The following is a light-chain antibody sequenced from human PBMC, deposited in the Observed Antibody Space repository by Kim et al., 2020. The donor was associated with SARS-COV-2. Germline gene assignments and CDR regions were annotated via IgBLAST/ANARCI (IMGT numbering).Light chain of an antibody. CDR3: QQYKSYPVT. J-gene: IGKJ2*01. CDR2: DAS. Sequence: SASVGDRVTITCRASQTSNTFLAWYQQKPEKAPKLLISDASSLQSGVPSMFSGSVSGTEFSLTISSLQPDDFATYYCQQYKSYPVTFGQGTKLDI. V-gene: IGKV1-5*01. CDR1: QTSNTF.